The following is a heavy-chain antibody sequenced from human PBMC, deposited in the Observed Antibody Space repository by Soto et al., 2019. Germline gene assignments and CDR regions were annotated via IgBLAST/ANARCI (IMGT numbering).Heavy chain of an antibody. CDR1: GFTFSSYA. Sequence: GGSLRLSCAASGFTFSSYAMSWVRQAPGKGLEWVSAISGSGGSTYYADSVKGRFTISRDNSKNTLYLQMNSLRAEDTAVYYCAKTLDVVVPAAMSEYYYYGMDVWGQGTTVTVSS. D-gene: IGHD2-2*01. CDR3: AKTLDVVVPAAMSEYYYYGMDV. J-gene: IGHJ6*02. CDR2: ISGSGGST. V-gene: IGHV3-23*01.